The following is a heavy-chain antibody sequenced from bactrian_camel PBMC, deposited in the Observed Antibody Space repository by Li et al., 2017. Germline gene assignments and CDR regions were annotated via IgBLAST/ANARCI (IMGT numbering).Heavy chain of an antibody. V-gene: IGHV3S1*01. J-gene: IGHJ4*01. CDR3: AADTNVRPRCGIDQPDHKF. CDR1: GSIDGTNC. CDR2: IVTLGGTT. Sequence: VQLVESGGGSVQAGGSLTLSCEHSGSIDGTNCIGWFRQYPGKEREGVAAIVTLGGTTYYDDSVTGRFTISQDSAKTTLYLDVSNLEPEDTATYYCAADTNVRPRCGIDQPDHKFWGQGTQVTVS.